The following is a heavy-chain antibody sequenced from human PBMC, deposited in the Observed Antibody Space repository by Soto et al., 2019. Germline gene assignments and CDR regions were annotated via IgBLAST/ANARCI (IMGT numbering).Heavy chain of an antibody. CDR3: ARGGISHWAYFYYMDV. V-gene: IGHV4-34*01. CDR1: GGSLSDYF. CDR2: INHLGSI. Sequence: SETLSLTCVVSGGSLSDYFWSWIRQPPGMALEWIGEINHLGSINYNPPLKSRVTMSVDTSKNQFSLTLNSVTAADMATYYCARGGISHWAYFYYMDVWDRGTTVTVSS. J-gene: IGHJ6*03. D-gene: IGHD2-21*01.